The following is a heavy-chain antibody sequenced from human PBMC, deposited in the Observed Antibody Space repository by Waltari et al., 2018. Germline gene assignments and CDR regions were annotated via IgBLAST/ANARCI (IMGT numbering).Heavy chain of an antibody. Sequence: EVQLLESGGGLVQPGGSLRLSCAASGFTFSSYAMSWVRQAPGKGRGGVSAISANGGVTYYADSVKGRFTISRDNSKNTLYLQMDSLRADDTAVYYCAKAGGSWIRLAGLSEYWGQGTLVTVSS. D-gene: IGHD2-15*01. CDR2: ISANGGVT. J-gene: IGHJ4*02. V-gene: IGHV3-23*01. CDR1: GFTFSSYA. CDR3: AKAGGSWIRLAGLSEY.